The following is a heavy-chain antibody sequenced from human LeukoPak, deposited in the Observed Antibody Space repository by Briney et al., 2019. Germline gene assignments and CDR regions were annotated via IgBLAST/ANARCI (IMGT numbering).Heavy chain of an antibody. CDR2: TYSGGST. V-gene: IGHV3-66*01. D-gene: IGHD3-22*01. J-gene: IGHJ4*02. Sequence: GRSLRLSCAASGFTVSRNYMSWVRQAPGKGLEWVSVTYSGGSTYYADSVKGRFTISRDNSKNTLNLQMNSLRAEDTAVYYCARDYYDSSGYWAYWGQGTLVTVSS. CDR3: ARDYYDSSGYWAY. CDR1: GFTVSRNY.